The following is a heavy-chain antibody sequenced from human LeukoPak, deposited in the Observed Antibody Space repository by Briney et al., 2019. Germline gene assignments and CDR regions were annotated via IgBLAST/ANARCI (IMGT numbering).Heavy chain of an antibody. D-gene: IGHD1-26*01. J-gene: IGHJ4*02. Sequence: GGSLRLSCAASEFTFSSYSMNWVRQAPGKGLEWVSSISSSSSYIYYADSVKGRFTNSRDNSKNTLYLQMNSLRAEDTAVYYCARDRRGYSGSYYPDYWGQGTLVTVSS. CDR1: EFTFSSYS. CDR3: ARDRRGYSGSYYPDY. V-gene: IGHV3-21*01. CDR2: ISSSSSYI.